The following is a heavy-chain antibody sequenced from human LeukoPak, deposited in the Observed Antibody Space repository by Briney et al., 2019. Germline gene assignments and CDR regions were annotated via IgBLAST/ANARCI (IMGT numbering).Heavy chain of an antibody. D-gene: IGHD5/OR15-5a*01. CDR2: IDPKSAGT. CDR1: GYTFTGYY. Sequence: ASVKVSRKASGYTFTGYYMHWVRQAPGQGREWMGRIDPKSAGTSYAQKFQGTVTMTRDTSISTAYMELTRLTSDDTAVYYCVRDASVSADYWGQGTLVTVSS. V-gene: IGHV1-2*06. J-gene: IGHJ4*02. CDR3: VRDASVSADY.